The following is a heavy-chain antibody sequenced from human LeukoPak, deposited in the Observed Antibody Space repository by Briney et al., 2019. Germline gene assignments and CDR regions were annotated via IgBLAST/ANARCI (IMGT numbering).Heavy chain of an antibody. D-gene: IGHD5-12*01. J-gene: IGHJ4*02. CDR3: AKDRFAASMGGYDLFDY. Sequence: GGSLRLSCAVSGFTFSSYVMSWVRQAPGKGLEWVSAISGSGGSTYYADSVKGRFTISRDNSKNTLYLQMNSLRAEDTAVYYCAKDRFAASMGGYDLFDYWGQGTLVTVSS. CDR2: ISGSGGST. CDR1: GFTFSSYV. V-gene: IGHV3-23*01.